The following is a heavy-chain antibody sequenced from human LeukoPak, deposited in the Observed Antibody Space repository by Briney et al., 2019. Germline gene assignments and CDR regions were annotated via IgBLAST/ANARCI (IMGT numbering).Heavy chain of an antibody. CDR3: ARIWGSYRDYYMDV. Sequence: ASVKVSCKPSGYTFTTYYIQWVRQAPGQGLEWMGWINPSSGGTNYAQKFQGRVTMTRDTSISTAYMELSSLRSDDTAMYYCARIWGSYRDYYMDVWGKGTTVTVSS. V-gene: IGHV1-2*02. J-gene: IGHJ6*03. CDR2: INPSSGGT. D-gene: IGHD3-16*02. CDR1: GYTFTTYY.